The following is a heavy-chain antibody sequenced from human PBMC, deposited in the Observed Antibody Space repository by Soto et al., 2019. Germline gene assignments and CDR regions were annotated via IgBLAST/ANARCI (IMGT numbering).Heavy chain of an antibody. J-gene: IGHJ6*02. CDR1: GYSFTSYW. V-gene: IGHV5-10-1*01. CDR2: IDPSDSYT. D-gene: IGHD3-10*01. CDR3: ARTTMAEYYYFDGMDV. Sequence: GESLKISCKGSGYSFTSYWISWVRQMPGKGLEWMGRIDPSDSYTNYSPSFQGHVTISADKSISTAYLQWSSLKASDTAMYYCARTTMAEYYYFDGMDVWGQGTTVTVSS.